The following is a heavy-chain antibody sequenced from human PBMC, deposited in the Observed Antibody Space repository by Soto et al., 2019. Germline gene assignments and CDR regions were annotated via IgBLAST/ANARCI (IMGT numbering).Heavy chain of an antibody. Sequence: SETLSLTCTVSGGSISSYYWSWIRQPPGKGLEWIGYIYYSGSTNYNPSLKSRVTISVDTSKNQFSLKLSSVTAADTSVYSCARVSDVKMASFDYWGQGTLVTVSS. V-gene: IGHV4-59*01. D-gene: IGHD5-12*01. CDR3: ARVSDVKMASFDY. CDR2: IYYSGST. J-gene: IGHJ4*02. CDR1: GGSISSYY.